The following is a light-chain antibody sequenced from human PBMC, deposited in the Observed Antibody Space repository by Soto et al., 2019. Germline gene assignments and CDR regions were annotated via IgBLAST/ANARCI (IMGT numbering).Light chain of an antibody. CDR2: GAS. CDR1: QSVSNNY. CDR3: QQYGSSGT. V-gene: IGKV3-20*01. J-gene: IGKJ1*01. Sequence: EIFLTQSPATLSLSPVEIATLSCRASQSVSNNYLAWYQQKPGQAPRLLIYGASNRATGIPDRFSGSGSGTDFTLTISRLEPEDFAVYYCQQYGSSGTFGQGTKVDNK.